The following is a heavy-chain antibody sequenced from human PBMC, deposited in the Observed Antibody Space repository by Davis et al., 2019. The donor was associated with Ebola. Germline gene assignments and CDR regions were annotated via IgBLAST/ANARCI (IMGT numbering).Heavy chain of an antibody. CDR1: GFTFSTYA. D-gene: IGHD3-3*01. CDR3: AKVGEYYEFWSGYSPFDY. CDR2: ISGSGGSGSAGRT. V-gene: IGHV3-23*01. Sequence: PGGSLRLSCTASGFTFSTYAMSWVRQAPGKGLEWVSTISGSGGSGSAGRTYYADSVKGRFTISRDNSKNTLYLQMNSLRAEDTAVYDCAKVGEYYEFWSGYSPFDYWGQGTLVTVSS. J-gene: IGHJ4*02.